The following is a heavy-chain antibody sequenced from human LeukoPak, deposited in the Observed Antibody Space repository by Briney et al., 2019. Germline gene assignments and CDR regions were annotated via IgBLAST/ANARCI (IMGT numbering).Heavy chain of an antibody. Sequence: ASVKVSCKASGGTFSSYAISWVRQAAGQGLEWMGRIIPILGIANYAQKFQGRVTITADKSTSTAYMELSSLRSEDTAMYYCARDRAVVVVVAAISDAFDIWGQGTMVTVSS. CDR2: IIPILGIA. D-gene: IGHD2-15*01. CDR1: GGTFSSYA. V-gene: IGHV1-69*04. CDR3: ARDRAVVVVVAAISDAFDI. J-gene: IGHJ3*02.